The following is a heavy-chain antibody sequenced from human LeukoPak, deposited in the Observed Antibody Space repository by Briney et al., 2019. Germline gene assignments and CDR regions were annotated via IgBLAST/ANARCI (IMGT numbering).Heavy chain of an antibody. J-gene: IGHJ4*01. V-gene: IGHV1-69*05. CDR2: IIPIFGTA. Sequence: SVKVSCKASGGTFSSYAISWVRQAPGQGLEWMGGIIPIFGTANYAQKFQGRVTITTDESTSTAYMELSSLRPEDTAVYYCAKDKARAADYYFDYWGHGTLVTVSS. CDR3: AKDKARAADYYFDY. D-gene: IGHD6-13*01. CDR1: GGTFSSYA.